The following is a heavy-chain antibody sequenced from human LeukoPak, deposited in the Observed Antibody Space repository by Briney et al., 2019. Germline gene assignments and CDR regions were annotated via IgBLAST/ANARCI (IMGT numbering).Heavy chain of an antibody. CDR2: IYYSGST. CDR1: GGSISSYY. J-gene: IGHJ2*01. V-gene: IGHV4-59*01. Sequence: PSETLSLTGTVSGGSISSYYWSWIRQPPGKGLEWIGYIYYSGSTNYNPSLKSRVTISVDTSKNQFSLKLSSVTAADTAVYYCARVHGDLLWYFDLWGRGTLVTVSS. CDR3: ARVHGDLLWYFDL. D-gene: IGHD4-17*01.